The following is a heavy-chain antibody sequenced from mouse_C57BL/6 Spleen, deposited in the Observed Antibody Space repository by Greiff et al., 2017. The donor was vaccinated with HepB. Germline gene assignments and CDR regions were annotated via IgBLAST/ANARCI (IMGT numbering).Heavy chain of an antibody. CDR1: GYTFTSYW. J-gene: IGHJ2*01. CDR2: IDPSDSYT. CDR3: ARSDYYGRTYYFDY. D-gene: IGHD1-1*01. V-gene: IGHV1-69*01. Sequence: QVQLQQPGAELVMPGASVKLSCKASGYTFTSYWMHWVKQRPGQSLEWIGEIDPSDSYTNYNQKFKGKSTLTVDKSSSTAYMQLSSLTSEDSAVYYCARSDYYGRTYYFDYWGQGTTLTVSS.